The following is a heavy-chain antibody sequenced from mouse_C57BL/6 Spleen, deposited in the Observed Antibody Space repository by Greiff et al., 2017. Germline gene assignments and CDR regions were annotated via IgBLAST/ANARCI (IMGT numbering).Heavy chain of an antibody. Sequence: EVKLLESGGGLVQPGGSLKLSCAASGFTFSDYGMAWVRQAPRKGPEWVAFISHLAYSIYYADTVTGRFTISRENATNTLYLEVSSLRSEDTAMYYCARRDYYGSSDEFAYWGQGTLVTVSA. CDR2: ISHLAYSI. D-gene: IGHD1-1*01. CDR3: ARRDYYGSSDEFAY. CDR1: GFTFSDYG. V-gene: IGHV5-15*01. J-gene: IGHJ3*01.